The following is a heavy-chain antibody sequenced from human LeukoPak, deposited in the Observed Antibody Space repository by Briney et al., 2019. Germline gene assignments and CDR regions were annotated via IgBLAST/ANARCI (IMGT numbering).Heavy chain of an antibody. Sequence: SETQSLTCAVYGGSFSGYYWSWMRQPPGKGLEWIGEVNHSGSTNYNPSLKSRVTISVDTSKNQFSLRLSSVTAADTAVYYCAKAEVWCSGGSCYSGWFDPWGQGTLVTVSP. CDR2: VNHSGST. CDR1: GGSFSGYY. V-gene: IGHV4-34*01. CDR3: AKAEVWCSGGSCYSGWFDP. J-gene: IGHJ5*02. D-gene: IGHD2-15*01.